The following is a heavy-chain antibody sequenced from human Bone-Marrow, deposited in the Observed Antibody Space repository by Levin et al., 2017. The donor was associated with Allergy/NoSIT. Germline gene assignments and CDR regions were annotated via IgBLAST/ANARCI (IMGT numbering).Heavy chain of an antibody. Sequence: GGSLRLSCVASGFAFGNAWMNWVRQAPGKGLQWVGRIKGKTDGGTTDYAAPVKGRFTISRDDSKKTLYLQMNSLKTEDTAIYYCTTRSHWGQGTLVTVFS. CDR1: GFAFGNAW. CDR3: TTRSH. CDR2: IKGKTDGGTT. V-gene: IGHV3-15*01. J-gene: IGHJ4*02.